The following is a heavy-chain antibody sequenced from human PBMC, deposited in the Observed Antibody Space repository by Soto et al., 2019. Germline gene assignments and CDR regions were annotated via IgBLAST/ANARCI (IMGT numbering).Heavy chain of an antibody. D-gene: IGHD6-13*01. V-gene: IGHV3-30*18. CDR3: AKLAAGGTIDY. Sequence: QVQLVESGGGVVQPGRSLRLSCAASGFTFSSYGMHWVRQAPGKGLEWVAVISYDGSNKYYADSVKGRFTISRDNSKNTLYLQMNSLRAEDTAVYYCAKLAAGGTIDYWGQGTLVTVSS. J-gene: IGHJ4*02. CDR1: GFTFSSYG. CDR2: ISYDGSNK.